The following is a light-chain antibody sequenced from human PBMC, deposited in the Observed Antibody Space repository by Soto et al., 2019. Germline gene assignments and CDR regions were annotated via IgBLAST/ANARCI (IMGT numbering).Light chain of an antibody. CDR2: GSS. CDR3: QQYSSSPPRYT. V-gene: IGKV3-20*01. J-gene: IGKJ2*01. Sequence: EIVMTQSPGTLSVSPGERATLSCRASQSVSRSYLAWYQQKPGQAPRLLIYGSSSRATGIPDRFSGSGSGTDFTLTISSLEPEDFAVYYCQQYSSSPPRYTFGQGTKLEIK. CDR1: QSVSRSY.